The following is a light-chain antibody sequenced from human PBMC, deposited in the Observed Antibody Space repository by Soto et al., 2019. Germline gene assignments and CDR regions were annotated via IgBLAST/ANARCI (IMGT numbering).Light chain of an antibody. V-gene: IGKV3-20*01. CDR3: EQFGNSPPYT. J-gene: IGKJ2*01. CDR1: QSVSSSY. Sequence: EIVLTQSPGTLSLSPGERATLSCRASQSVSSSYLAWYQQKPGQAPRLLIYGASSRATGIPDRFSGSGSGTDFTLTISSLEPEDFAVYDGEQFGNSPPYTFGQGTKLEIK. CDR2: GAS.